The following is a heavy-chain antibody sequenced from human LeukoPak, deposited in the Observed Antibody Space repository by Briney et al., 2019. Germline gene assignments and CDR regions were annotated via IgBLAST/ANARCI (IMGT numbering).Heavy chain of an antibody. CDR3: ARVRSSSWYYFDY. CDR2: IITIFGKA. J-gene: IGHJ4*02. Sequence: SVKVSCKASGGTFSSYAISWVRQAPGEGMEWMGGIITIFGKAKYAQKFHGRVTITTDESTSTAYMELSSLRSEDTAVYYCARVRSSSWYYFDYWGQGTLVTVSS. D-gene: IGHD6-13*01. CDR1: GGTFSSYA. V-gene: IGHV1-69*05.